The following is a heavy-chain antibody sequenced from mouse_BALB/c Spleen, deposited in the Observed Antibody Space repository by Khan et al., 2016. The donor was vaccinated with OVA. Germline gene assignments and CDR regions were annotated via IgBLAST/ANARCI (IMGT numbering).Heavy chain of an antibody. D-gene: IGHD2-14*01. Sequence: QVQLQQSGAELVRPGASVRMSCKASGYTFTSNSMHWVKQRPGQGLEWIGYINPRSGYTKYNPNFKDKATLTADKSSSTAYLQLSSLTSEDTAVYYCARRTTGYTLDYWGQGTSVTVSS. CDR3: ARRTTGYTLDY. V-gene: IGHV1-4*01. J-gene: IGHJ4*01. CDR2: INPRSGYT. CDR1: GYTFTSNS.